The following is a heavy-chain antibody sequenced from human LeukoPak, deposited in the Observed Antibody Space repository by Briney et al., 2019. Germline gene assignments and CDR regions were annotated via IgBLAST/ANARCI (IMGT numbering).Heavy chain of an antibody. CDR3: ARGGAAAGTGGLDY. V-gene: IGHV4-59*01. J-gene: IGHJ4*02. CDR1: GGSISSYY. CDR2: IYYSGST. D-gene: IGHD6-13*01. Sequence: KPSETLSLTCTVSGGSISSYYWSWIRQPAGKGLEWIGYIYYSGSTNYNPSLKSRVTISVDTSKNQFSLKLSSVTAADTAVYYCARGGAAAGTGGLDYWGQGTLVTVSS.